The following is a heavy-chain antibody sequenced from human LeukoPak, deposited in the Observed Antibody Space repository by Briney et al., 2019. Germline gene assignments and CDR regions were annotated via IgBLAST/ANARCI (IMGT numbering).Heavy chain of an antibody. CDR1: GYTITGYY. CDR3: ARSTGDSSGAFDI. Sequence: ASVKVSCKASGYTITGYYMHWVRQAPGQGLEWMGRINPNSGGTNYAQKFQGRVTMTRDTSISTAYMELSRLRSDDTAVYYCARSTGDSSGAFDIWGQGTMVTVSS. J-gene: IGHJ3*02. V-gene: IGHV1-2*06. D-gene: IGHD7-27*01. CDR2: INPNSGGT.